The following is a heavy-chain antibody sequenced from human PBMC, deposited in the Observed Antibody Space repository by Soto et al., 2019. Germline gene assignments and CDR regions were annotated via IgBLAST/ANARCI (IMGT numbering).Heavy chain of an antibody. J-gene: IGHJ2*01. CDR2: ISADGTT. CDR1: GVTFNNYA. Sequence: EVQLLESGGDLIQPGGSLRLSGVASGVTFNNYAMTWVRQAPGKGLEWVSTISADGTTYYADSVKGRFTISRDNSKNTLSLQMNSLGAEDTAIYYCARKNVVVLGDYGFLRGRGTLVTVSS. V-gene: IGHV3-23*01. D-gene: IGHD4-17*01. CDR3: ARKNVVVLGDYGFL.